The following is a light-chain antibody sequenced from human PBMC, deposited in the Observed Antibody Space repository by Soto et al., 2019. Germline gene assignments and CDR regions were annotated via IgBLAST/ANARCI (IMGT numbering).Light chain of an antibody. CDR2: DVN. J-gene: IGLJ2*01. CDR3: TSWTTSTTMI. Sequence: QSALTQPASVSGSPGQSITISCTGTSSDIGAYNFVSWYQQHPGKAPKLMLYDVNIRPSGVSNLFSGSKSGNTASLTISGRQAQDEADYYCTSWTTSTTMIFGGGTKVTVL. CDR1: SSDIGAYNF. V-gene: IGLV2-14*03.